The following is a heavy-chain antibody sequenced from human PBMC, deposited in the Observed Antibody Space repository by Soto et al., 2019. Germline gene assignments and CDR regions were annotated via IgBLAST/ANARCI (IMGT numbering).Heavy chain of an antibody. V-gene: IGHV3-30*18. D-gene: IGHD6-6*01. Sequence: QVQLVESGGGVVQPGRSLRLSCAASGFTFSSYGMHWVRQAPGKGLEWVAVISYDGSNKYYADSVKGRFTISRDNSKNTLYLQMNSLRAEDTAVYYCAKDLEASAARGSDYWGQGTLVTVSS. CDR1: GFTFSSYG. CDR3: AKDLEASAARGSDY. J-gene: IGHJ4*02. CDR2: ISYDGSNK.